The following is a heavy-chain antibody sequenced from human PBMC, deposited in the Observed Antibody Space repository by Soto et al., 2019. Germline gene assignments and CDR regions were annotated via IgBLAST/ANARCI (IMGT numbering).Heavy chain of an antibody. CDR2: IYHSGSI. J-gene: IGHJ5*02. CDR3: AKGTTIFNWFGP. D-gene: IGHD3-3*01. CDR1: GVSISSGGYS. V-gene: IGHV4-30-2*01. Sequence: SETLSLTCAVSGVSISSGGYSWNWIRQPPGKGLEWIGNIYHSGSIYYTPSLKSRVTISVDRSTNQFSLKLDSVTAADTAVYYCAKGTTIFNWFGPWGQGTLVTVSS.